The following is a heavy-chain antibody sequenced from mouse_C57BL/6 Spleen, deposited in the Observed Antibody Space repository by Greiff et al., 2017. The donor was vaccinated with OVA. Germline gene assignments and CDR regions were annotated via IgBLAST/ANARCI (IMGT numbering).Heavy chain of an antibody. Sequence: EVHLVESGGGLVKPGGSLKLSCAASGFTFSSYAMSWVRQTPEKRLEWVATISDGGSYTYYPDNVKGRFTISRDNAKNNLYLQMSHLKSEDTAMYYCARASIYYDYDVGYFDVWGTGTTVTVSS. CDR1: GFTFSSYA. CDR2: ISDGGSYT. CDR3: ARASIYYDYDVGYFDV. J-gene: IGHJ1*03. D-gene: IGHD2-4*01. V-gene: IGHV5-4*01.